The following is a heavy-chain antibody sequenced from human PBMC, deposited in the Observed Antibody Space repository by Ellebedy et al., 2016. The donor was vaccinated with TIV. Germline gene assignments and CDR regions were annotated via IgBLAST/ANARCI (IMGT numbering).Heavy chain of an antibody. V-gene: IGHV3-30*04. CDR1: GFTFSDYG. D-gene: IGHD2-21*01. CDR3: ARDLTVGGENWLDP. J-gene: IGHJ5*01. CDR2: ISHDETFN. Sequence: GESLKISXVASGFTFSDYGMHWVRQAPGKGLEWAAVISHDETFNAHADSVKGRFTISRDNSKNTLHLQMNSLRPEDTAVYYCARDLTVGGENWLDPWGPGTLVTVSS.